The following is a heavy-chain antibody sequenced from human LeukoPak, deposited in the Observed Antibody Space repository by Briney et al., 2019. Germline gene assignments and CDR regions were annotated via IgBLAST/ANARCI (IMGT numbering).Heavy chain of an antibody. CDR3: TRVGYIDEGIDY. CDR2: IKQDGSKK. J-gene: IGHJ4*02. Sequence: GGSLRLPCVASGFPFSSYWMTWVRQAPGKGLEWVANIKQDGSKKSYVDSVKGRFTISRDNAKNSLYLQMNSLRAEDTAIYYCTRVGYIDEGIDYWGQGTLVTVSS. V-gene: IGHV3-7*04. D-gene: IGHD5-24*01. CDR1: GFPFSSYW.